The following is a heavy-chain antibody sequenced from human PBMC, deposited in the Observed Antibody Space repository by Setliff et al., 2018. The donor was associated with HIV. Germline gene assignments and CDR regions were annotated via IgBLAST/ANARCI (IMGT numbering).Heavy chain of an antibody. J-gene: IGHJ4*02. Sequence: PSETLSLTCTVSGPSINIHYWSWIRQSPVKGFEWIGYIYSTGSTNYNPSLQSRVTIAMVASRNQFSLKVPSVTGADTAVYYCAKGAGFYGDYTFDHWGQGRQVTVSS. V-gene: IGHV4-59*11. CDR1: GPSINIHY. CDR2: IYSTGST. CDR3: AKGAGFYGDYTFDH. D-gene: IGHD4-17*01.